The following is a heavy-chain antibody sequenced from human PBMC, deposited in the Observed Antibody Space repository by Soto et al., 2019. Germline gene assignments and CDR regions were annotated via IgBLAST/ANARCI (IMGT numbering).Heavy chain of an antibody. CDR1: GFTFSNYA. CDR2: ISGPGETT. Sequence: EVQLLESGGGLAQPGGSLRLSCVASGFTFSNYAMSWVRQAPGKGLEWVSTISGPGETTFYADSVNGRFTISRDNSKTTLYLQVSSLRAEDTAVYYCAKDFIPKSGGHDPFDIWGQGTMVTVSS. J-gene: IGHJ3*02. CDR3: AKDFIPKSGGHDPFDI. V-gene: IGHV3-23*01. D-gene: IGHD3-10*01.